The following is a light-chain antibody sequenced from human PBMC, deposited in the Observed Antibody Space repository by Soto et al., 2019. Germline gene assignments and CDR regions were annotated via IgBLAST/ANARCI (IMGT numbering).Light chain of an antibody. CDR2: HAS. CDR1: QSISTY. J-gene: IGKJ2*01. Sequence: DIPKTQPSTLSASVGDRVTLHCRASQSISTYLAWYQQKPGKAPKVLIYHASNLESGVPSRFSGGGSGTEFTLTISSLQPDDFATYYCQQYYMYSYTFGQGTKLDIK. CDR3: QQYYMYSYT. V-gene: IGKV1-5*01.